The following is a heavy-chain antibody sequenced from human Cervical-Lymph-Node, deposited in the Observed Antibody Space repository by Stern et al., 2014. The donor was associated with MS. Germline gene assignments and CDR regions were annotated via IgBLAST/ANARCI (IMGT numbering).Heavy chain of an antibody. CDR3: ARDINGGRGYL. V-gene: IGHV1-69*01. CDR2: IVPAFDTK. D-gene: IGHD7-27*01. Sequence: MQLVESGAEVKKPGSSVKVSCKALGGVFSTYTLAWVRQAPGQGLEWMGRIVPAFDTKTYAQRFLGRVTLTADESTSTAYMELSSLRSEDTAIYYCARDINGGRGYLWGQGTLVTVSS. J-gene: IGHJ4*02. CDR1: GGVFSTYT.